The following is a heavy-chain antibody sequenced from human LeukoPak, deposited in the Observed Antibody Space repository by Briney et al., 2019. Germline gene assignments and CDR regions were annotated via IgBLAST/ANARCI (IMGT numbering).Heavy chain of an antibody. CDR3: ARGIYTAMAQFDY. CDR2: MYPDDYDI. D-gene: IGHD5-18*01. J-gene: IGHJ4*02. Sequence: GESLKISCRASGYKFAKYWVAWLRQMPGKGLEWMGIMYPDDYDIRYSPSFQGHVTISADKSISTAYLQWGSLEASDTAMYYCARGIYTAMAQFDYWGQGTLVTVSS. CDR1: GYKFAKYW. V-gene: IGHV5-51*01.